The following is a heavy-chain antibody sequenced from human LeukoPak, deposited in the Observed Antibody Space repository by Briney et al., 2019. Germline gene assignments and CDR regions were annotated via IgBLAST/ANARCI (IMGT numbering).Heavy chain of an antibody. CDR2: ISGSGGST. J-gene: IGHJ4*02. D-gene: IGHD6-25*01. V-gene: IGHV3-23*01. Sequence: GGSLRLSCAASGFTFSSYAMSWVRQAPGKGLEWVSAISGSGGSTYYADSVKGRFTISRDNSKNTLYLQMNTLRAEDTAVYYCARSGWPYYFDYWGQGTLVTVSS. CDR1: GFTFSSYA. CDR3: ARSGWPYYFDY.